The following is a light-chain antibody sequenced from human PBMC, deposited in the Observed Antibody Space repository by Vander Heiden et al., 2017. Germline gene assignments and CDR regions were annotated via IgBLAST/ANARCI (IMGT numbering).Light chain of an antibody. Sequence: ASQSVSSSLAWYQQKPGQAPRLLIYGAATRATGIAARFRGSGSGTEFTLAITSLQSEDFAVYYCQQYSNWPLTFGGGTKVVIK. CDR3: QQYSNWPLT. J-gene: IGKJ4*01. V-gene: IGKV3-15*01. CDR2: GAA. CDR1: QSVSSS.